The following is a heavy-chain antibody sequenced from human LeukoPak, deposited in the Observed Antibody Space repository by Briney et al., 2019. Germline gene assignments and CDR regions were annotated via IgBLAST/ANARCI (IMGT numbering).Heavy chain of an antibody. CDR1: GGSISSYY. CDR2: IYYSGST. V-gene: IGHV4-59*01. D-gene: IGHD3-10*01. CDR3: ARLIYDHRNLVRGVIMPHFDY. J-gene: IGHJ4*02. Sequence: SETLSLTCTVSGGSISSYYWSWIRQPPGKGLEWIGYIYYSGSTNYNPSLKSRVTISVDTSKNYFSLKLSSVTAADTAVYYCARLIYDHRNLVRGVIMPHFDYWGQGTLVTVSS.